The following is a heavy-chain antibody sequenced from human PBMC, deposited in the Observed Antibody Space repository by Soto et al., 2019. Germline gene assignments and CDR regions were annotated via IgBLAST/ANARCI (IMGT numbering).Heavy chain of an antibody. D-gene: IGHD3-3*01. CDR2: IWYDGSNK. J-gene: IGHJ6*02. CDR3: ARDRDLEWFDSRYGMDV. V-gene: IGHV3-33*01. CDR1: GFAFSSYG. Sequence: GGSLRLSCAASGFAFSSYGMHWVRQAPGKGLEWVAVIWYDGSNKYYADSVKGRFTISRDNSKNTLYLQMNSLRAEDTAVYYRARDRDLEWFDSRYGMDVWGQGTTVTVSS.